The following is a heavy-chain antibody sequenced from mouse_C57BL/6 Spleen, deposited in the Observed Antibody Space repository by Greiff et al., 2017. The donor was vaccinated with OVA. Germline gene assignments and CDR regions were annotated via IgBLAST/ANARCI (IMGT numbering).Heavy chain of an antibody. Sequence: EVKLVESGGGLVKPGGSLKLSCAASGFTFSDYGMHWVRQAPEKGLEWVAYISSGSSTIYYADTVKGRFTISRDNAKNTLFLQMTSLRSEDTAMYYCARRDYDYDGAWFAYWGQGTLVTVSA. J-gene: IGHJ3*01. CDR2: ISSGSSTI. D-gene: IGHD2-4*01. CDR3: ARRDYDYDGAWFAY. V-gene: IGHV5-17*01. CDR1: GFTFSDYG.